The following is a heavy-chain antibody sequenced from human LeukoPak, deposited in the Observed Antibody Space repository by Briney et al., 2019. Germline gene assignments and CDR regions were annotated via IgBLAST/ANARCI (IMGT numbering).Heavy chain of an antibody. V-gene: IGHV1-46*01. D-gene: IGHD2-2*01. Sequence: GASVTVSCKASGYTFISYYIHWVRQAPGQGLEWMGIIHPSGGSTNYAQKFQGRVTMTRDTSTRTVYMELSSLRSEDTAVYYCARAKRNYCSSTSCYLDYWGQGTLVTVSS. CDR1: GYTFISYY. CDR3: ARAKRNYCSSTSCYLDY. CDR2: IHPSGGST. J-gene: IGHJ4*02.